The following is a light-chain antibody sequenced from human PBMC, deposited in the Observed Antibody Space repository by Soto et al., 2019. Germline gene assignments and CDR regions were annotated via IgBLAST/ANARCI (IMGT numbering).Light chain of an antibody. V-gene: IGLV2-18*02. Sequence: QSVLTQPPSVSGSPGQSVTISCTGTSSDVGSYNRVSWYQQPPGTAPKLMIYEGSNRPSGVPERFSGSKSGSTASLTISGLQAEDEADYYCSSYTSSSTYVFGTGTKVTVL. CDR3: SSYTSSSTYV. J-gene: IGLJ1*01. CDR1: SSDVGSYNR. CDR2: EGS.